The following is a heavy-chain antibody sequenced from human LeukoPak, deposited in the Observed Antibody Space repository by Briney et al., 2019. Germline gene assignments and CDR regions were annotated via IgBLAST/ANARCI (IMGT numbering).Heavy chain of an antibody. CDR3: ARDSAVHYHMDV. J-gene: IGHJ6*03. D-gene: IGHD3-10*01. V-gene: IGHV3-66*02. CDR2: IYSGGST. Sequence: PGGSLRLSCAASGFTVSSNYMSWVRQAPGKGLEWVSVIYSGGSTYYADSVKGRFTISRDNSKNTLYLQMNSLRAEDTAVYYCARDSAVHYHMDVWGKGTTVTVSS. CDR1: GFTVSSNY.